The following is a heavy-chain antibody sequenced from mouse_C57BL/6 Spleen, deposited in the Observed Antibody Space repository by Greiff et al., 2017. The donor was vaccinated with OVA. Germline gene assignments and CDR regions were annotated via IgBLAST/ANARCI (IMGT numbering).Heavy chain of an antibody. Sequence: DVQLQESGPGLVKPSQSLSLTCSVTGYSITSGYYWNWIRQFPGNKLEWMGYISYDGSNNYNPSLKNRISITRDTSKNQFFLKLNSVTTEDTATYYCARAELFDYWGQGTTLTVSS. CDR1: GYSITSGYY. CDR3: ARAELFDY. V-gene: IGHV3-6*01. J-gene: IGHJ2*01. CDR2: ISYDGSN.